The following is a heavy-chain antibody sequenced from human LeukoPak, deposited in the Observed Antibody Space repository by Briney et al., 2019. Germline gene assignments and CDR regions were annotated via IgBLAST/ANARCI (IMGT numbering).Heavy chain of an antibody. CDR3: ARGVPLYWSGSSCKGVGYFEY. Sequence: GGSLRLSCAASGFTFSSYDMHWVRQATGKGLEWVSAIGTAGDPYYPGSVKGRFTISRVNAKNSLYLQMNSLRAGDTAVYYCARGVPLYWSGSSCKGVGYFEYWGQGTLVTVSS. CDR1: GFTFSSYD. J-gene: IGHJ4*02. V-gene: IGHV3-13*05. CDR2: IGTAGDP. D-gene: IGHD2-15*01.